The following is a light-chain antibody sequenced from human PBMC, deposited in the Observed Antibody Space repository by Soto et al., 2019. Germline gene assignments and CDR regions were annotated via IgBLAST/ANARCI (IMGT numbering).Light chain of an antibody. Sequence: QSVLTQPPSVSGAPGQRVTISCTGSSSNIGAGYDVHWYQQLPGTAPKLLIYGSSNRPSGVPDRFSGSKSGTAASLAITGLQAEDEGDYYCQSYDSTLSARYVFGTGTKVTVL. J-gene: IGLJ1*01. CDR3: QSYDSTLSARYV. CDR2: GSS. V-gene: IGLV1-40*01. CDR1: SSNIGAGYD.